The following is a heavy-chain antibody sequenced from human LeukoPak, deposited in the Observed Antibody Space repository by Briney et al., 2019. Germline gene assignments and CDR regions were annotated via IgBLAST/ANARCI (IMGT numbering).Heavy chain of an antibody. CDR3: ARDPTQWLRYGYFDY. D-gene: IGHD5-12*01. Sequence: GGSLRLSCAASGFTFSDYYMSWIRQAPGKGLEWISYISGGGRTIYYADSVKGRFTVSRDNAKNSLYLEMNRLSAEDTAVYYCARDPTQWLRYGYFDYWGQGTLVTVSS. CDR1: GFTFSDYY. V-gene: IGHV3-11*01. CDR2: ISGGGRTI. J-gene: IGHJ4*02.